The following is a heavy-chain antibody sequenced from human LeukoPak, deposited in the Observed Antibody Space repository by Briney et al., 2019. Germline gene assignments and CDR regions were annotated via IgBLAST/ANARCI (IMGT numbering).Heavy chain of an antibody. V-gene: IGHV1-2*06. CDR1: GGTFSSYA. D-gene: IGHD3-9*01. CDR2: INPNSGGT. J-gene: IGHJ3*02. Sequence: ASVKVSCKASGGTFSSYAISWVRQAPGQGLEWMGRINPNSGGTNYAQKFQGRVTMTRDTSISTAYMELSRLRSDDTAVYYCARRSKKTILGPSGAFDIWGQGTMVTVSS. CDR3: ARRSKKTILGPSGAFDI.